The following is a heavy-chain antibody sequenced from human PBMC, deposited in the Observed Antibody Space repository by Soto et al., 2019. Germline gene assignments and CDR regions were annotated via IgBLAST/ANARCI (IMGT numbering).Heavy chain of an antibody. CDR1: GYTFTSYA. V-gene: IGHV1-18*01. CDR2: ISAHNGNT. J-gene: IGHJ4*02. Sequence: QVQLVQSGAEVKKPGASVKVSCKASGYTFTSYAISWVRQAPGQGLEWMGWISAHNGNTKYAQKLQGRVTMTTDTXXXXXXXXXXXXXXXXTXXXXXXXXSXPVDYWGQGTLVTVSS. CDR3: XXXSXPVDY.